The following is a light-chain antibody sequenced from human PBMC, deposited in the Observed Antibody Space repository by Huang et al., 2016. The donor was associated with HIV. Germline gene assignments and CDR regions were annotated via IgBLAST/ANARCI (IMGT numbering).Light chain of an antibody. V-gene: IGKV1-39*01. J-gene: IGKJ2*01. CDR2: AAS. CDR1: QTVDMY. CDR3: QQTYNVPRT. Sequence: DIPMTQSPSSLSASIGDRVTMSCRASQTVDMYLNLYPQTPGRAPKLLIYAASNWESDVPSRFSGTGSGTNFTLTISSLQPEDFVIYFCQQTYNVPRTFGQGTALEIK.